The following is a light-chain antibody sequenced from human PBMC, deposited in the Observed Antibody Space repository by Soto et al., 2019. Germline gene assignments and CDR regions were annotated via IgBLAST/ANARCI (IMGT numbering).Light chain of an antibody. Sequence: EIVMTQSPATLSVSPGERATLSCRASQSVSSNLAWYQQKPGQAPRLLIYGASTRATGIPARFSGSGSGTEFTLSISSLQPEDSAVYYCQQYYNWPPWTFGQGTKVDIK. J-gene: IGKJ1*01. CDR1: QSVSSN. CDR2: GAS. V-gene: IGKV3-15*01. CDR3: QQYYNWPPWT.